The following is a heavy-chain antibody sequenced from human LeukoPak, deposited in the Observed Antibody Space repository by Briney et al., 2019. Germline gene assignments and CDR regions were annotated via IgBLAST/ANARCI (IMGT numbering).Heavy chain of an antibody. CDR3: AKAPSITIFGVVYYFDY. CDR1: GFTFSSYA. D-gene: IGHD3-3*01. CDR2: ISGSGGST. Sequence: GGSLRLPCAASGFTFSSYAMSWVRQAPGKGLEWVSAISGSGGSTYYADSVKGRFTISRDNSKNTLYLQMNSLRAEDTAVYYCAKAPSITIFGVVYYFDYWGQGTLVTVSS. V-gene: IGHV3-23*01. J-gene: IGHJ4*02.